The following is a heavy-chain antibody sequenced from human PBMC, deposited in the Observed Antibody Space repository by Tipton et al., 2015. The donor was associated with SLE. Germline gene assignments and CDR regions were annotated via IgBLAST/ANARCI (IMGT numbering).Heavy chain of an antibody. J-gene: IGHJ4*02. Sequence: TLSLTCAVYGGSFSDYYWSWIRQPPGKGLEWIGYIYYSGTTNSNPSLKSRVTISVDTSKNQFSLKLTSVTAADTAVYYCARVYGSSYSHFDHWGQGTLVTVSS. CDR2: IYYSGTT. CDR1: GGSFSDYY. D-gene: IGHD3-22*01. CDR3: ARVYGSSYSHFDH. V-gene: IGHV4-59*01.